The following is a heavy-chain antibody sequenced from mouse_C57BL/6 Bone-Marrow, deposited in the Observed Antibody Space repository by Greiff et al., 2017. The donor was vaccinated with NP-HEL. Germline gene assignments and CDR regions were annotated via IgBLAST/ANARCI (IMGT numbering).Heavy chain of an antibody. CDR3: VRSIGFAY. J-gene: IGHJ3*01. CDR1: GYTFTSYW. Sequence: QVQLQQPGAELVRPGTSVKLSCKASGYTFTSYWMHWVKQRPGQGLEWIGVIDPSDSYTNYNQKFKGKATLTVDTSSSTAYMQLSSLTSEDSAVYYCVRSIGFAYWGQGTLVTVSA. CDR2: IDPSDSYT. V-gene: IGHV1-59*01.